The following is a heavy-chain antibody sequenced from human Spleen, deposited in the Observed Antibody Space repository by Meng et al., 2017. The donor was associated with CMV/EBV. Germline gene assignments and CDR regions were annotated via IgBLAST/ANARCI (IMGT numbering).Heavy chain of an antibody. CDR1: GGTFSSYA. CDR2: IIPFFTTA. V-gene: IGHV1-69*05. Sequence: SVKVSCKASGGTFSSYAISWVRQAPGQGLEWMGGIIPFFTTANYAQKFQGRVTITTDESTSTAYMELSSLRSEDTAVYYCARGNVETVATASPAPRYWGQGTLVTVSS. D-gene: IGHD5-12*01. J-gene: IGHJ4*02. CDR3: ARGNVETVATASPAPRY.